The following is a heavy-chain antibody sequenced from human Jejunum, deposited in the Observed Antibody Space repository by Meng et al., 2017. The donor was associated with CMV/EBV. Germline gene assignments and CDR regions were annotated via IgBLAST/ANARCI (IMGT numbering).Heavy chain of an antibody. D-gene: IGHD6-6*01. CDR3: ARDNRNMAALCDY. V-gene: IGHV3-74*01. Sequence: ASGFTFSSYWMPWVRQAPGKGLVWVARINIDGSSATYVDTVKGRFTVSRDNAKNTLYLQMNSLRAEDTAVYYCARDNRNMAALCDYWGQGTLVTVSS. CDR1: GFTFSSYW. CDR2: INIDGSSA. J-gene: IGHJ4*02.